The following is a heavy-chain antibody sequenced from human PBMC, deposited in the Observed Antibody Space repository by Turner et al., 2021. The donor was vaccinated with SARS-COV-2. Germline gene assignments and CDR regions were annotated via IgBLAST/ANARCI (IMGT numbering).Heavy chain of an antibody. CDR3: AIEDTSGLFGY. Sequence: QVSLVQSGPEVKTPGASVKVNCKASGYPFNSYANSWVRQAPGPGLEWIGMISGYNYNIMYEQNFQGRAIMTKDASTNTAFMELRSLRSDDTAVYCCAIEDTSGLFGYWGQGTLVTVSS. CDR2: ISGYNYNI. V-gene: IGHV1-18*04. CDR1: GYPFNSYA. J-gene: IGHJ4*02. D-gene: IGHD6-19*01.